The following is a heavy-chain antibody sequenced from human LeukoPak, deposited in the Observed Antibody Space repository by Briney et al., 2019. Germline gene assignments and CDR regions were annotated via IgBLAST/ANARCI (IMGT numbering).Heavy chain of an antibody. Sequence: GASVKVSCKASGYTFTSYYMHWVRQAPGQGLEWMGIINPSGGSTSYAQKFQGRVTMTRDTSTSTVYMELSSLRSEDTAVYYCARVGRDGYNPDAFDIWGQGTMVTVSS. CDR2: INPSGGST. CDR3: ARVGRDGYNPDAFDI. D-gene: IGHD5-24*01. V-gene: IGHV1-46*01. J-gene: IGHJ3*02. CDR1: GYTFTSYY.